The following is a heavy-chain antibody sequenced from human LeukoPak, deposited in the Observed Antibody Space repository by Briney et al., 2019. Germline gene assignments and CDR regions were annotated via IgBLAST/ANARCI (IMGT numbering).Heavy chain of an antibody. V-gene: IGHV3-30*03. CDR2: ISYDGSNK. J-gene: IGHJ4*02. CDR1: GFTFSSYS. Sequence: GGSLRFSCAASGFTFSSYSMNWVRQAPGKGLEWVAVISYDGSNKYYADSVKGRFTISRDNSKNTLYLQMNSLRAEDTAVYYCARDPRGNFPYFDYWGQGTLVTVSS. CDR3: ARDPRGNFPYFDY. D-gene: IGHD4-23*01.